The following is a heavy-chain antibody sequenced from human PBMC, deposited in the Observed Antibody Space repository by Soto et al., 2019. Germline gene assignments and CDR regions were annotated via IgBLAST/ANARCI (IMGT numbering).Heavy chain of an antibody. D-gene: IGHD2-8*01. Sequence: GESLKISCKGSGYSFTSYWIGWVRQMPGKGLEWMGIIYPGDSDTRYSPSFQGQVTISADKSISTAYLQWSSLKASDTAMYYCATSYCSDGVSCNWFDXWGQGTLVTVSS. V-gene: IGHV5-51*01. J-gene: IGHJ5*02. CDR1: GYSFTSYW. CDR2: IYPGDSDT. CDR3: ATSYCSDGVSCNWFDX.